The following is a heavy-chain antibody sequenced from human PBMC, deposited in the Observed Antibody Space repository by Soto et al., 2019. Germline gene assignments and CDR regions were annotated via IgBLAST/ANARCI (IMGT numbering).Heavy chain of an antibody. CDR1: GYTFTSYD. J-gene: IGHJ4*02. CDR3: AREINWRGLDY. V-gene: IGHV1-8*01. Sequence: QVQLVQSGAEVKKPGASVKVSCKASGYTFTSYDINWLRQATGQGLEWMGWMNPNSGNTGDVQKLQGRVTMTRNTSIRTAYMELSSLRSEDTAVYYCAREINWRGLDYWGQGTLVTVSS. D-gene: IGHD1-20*01. CDR2: MNPNSGNT.